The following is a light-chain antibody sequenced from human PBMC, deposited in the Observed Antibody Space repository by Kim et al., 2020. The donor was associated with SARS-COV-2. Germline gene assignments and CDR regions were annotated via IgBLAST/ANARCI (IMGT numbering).Light chain of an antibody. CDR3: QQYGSSPWT. CDR2: GAS. CDR1: QSVSSRY. Sequence: SPGESATLSCRASQSVSSRYFAWYQQTPGQAPRLLIYGASSRATGIPDRFSGSGSGTDFTLTISRLEPEDFAVYYCQQYGSSPWTFGQGTKVDIK. V-gene: IGKV3-20*01. J-gene: IGKJ1*01.